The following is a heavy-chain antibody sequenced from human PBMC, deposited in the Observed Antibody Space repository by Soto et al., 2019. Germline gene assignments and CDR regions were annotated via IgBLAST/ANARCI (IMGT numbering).Heavy chain of an antibody. CDR3: ARDANPYSRHPRKLIDY. Sequence: GSLRLSCEASGFTFSPYSMNWFRQPPEKGREWVSSISSSSNYIYYADSVKGRITISRDTAKNSLYLQMNRLRAADTAVYYCARDANPYSRHPRKLIDYWGQGTLVTVSS. V-gene: IGHV3-21*01. J-gene: IGHJ4*02. CDR2: ISSSSNYI. CDR1: GFTFSPYS. D-gene: IGHD6-13*01.